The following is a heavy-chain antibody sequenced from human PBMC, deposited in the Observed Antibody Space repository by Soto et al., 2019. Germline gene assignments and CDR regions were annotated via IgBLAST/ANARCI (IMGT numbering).Heavy chain of an antibody. CDR1: GFTFSSYW. CDR2: IKPDGSQK. V-gene: IGHV3-7*04. CDR3: ARGDYYDSSGPFSDAFDI. D-gene: IGHD3-22*01. J-gene: IGHJ3*02. Sequence: GGSLRLSCAASGFTFSSYWMSWVRQAPGKGLEWVANIKPDGSQKWFVDSVKGRFTISRDNSKKSLYLQMNSLRAEDTAVYYCARGDYYDSSGPFSDAFDIWGQGTMVTVSS.